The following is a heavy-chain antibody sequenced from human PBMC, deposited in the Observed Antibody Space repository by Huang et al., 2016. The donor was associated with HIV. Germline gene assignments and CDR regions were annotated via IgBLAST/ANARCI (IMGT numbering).Heavy chain of an antibody. CDR3: ARQHSGYHVFDI. CDR2: IYPADSDT. D-gene: IGHD5-12*01. J-gene: IGHJ3*02. V-gene: IGHV5-51*01. CDR1: GYTFSSNW. Sequence: EVHLEQSEAEVKKPGESLKISCRVSGYTFSSNWIGWVRQMPGRGLEWMGVIYPADSDTKDRPSFKGQVTMSVDKSLDTAYLQWRVLRASDSGTFYCARQHSGYHVFDIWGQGTTITVS.